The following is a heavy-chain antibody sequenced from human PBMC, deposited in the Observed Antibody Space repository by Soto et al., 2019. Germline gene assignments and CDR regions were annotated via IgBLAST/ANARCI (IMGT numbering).Heavy chain of an antibody. CDR3: ASALTGIYYYGMDV. D-gene: IGHD1-20*01. CDR2: ISYDGSNK. Sequence: PGGSLRLSCAASGVTFSSYAKHWVRQAPGKGLEWVAVISYDGSNKYYADSVKGRSTISRDNSKNTLYLQMNSLRAEDTAVYYCASALTGIYYYGMDVWGQGTTVTVSS. V-gene: IGHV3-30-3*01. CDR1: GVTFSSYA. J-gene: IGHJ6*02.